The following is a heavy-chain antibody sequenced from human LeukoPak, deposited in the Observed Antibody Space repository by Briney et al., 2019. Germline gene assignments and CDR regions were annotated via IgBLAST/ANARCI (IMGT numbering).Heavy chain of an antibody. CDR2: ISSTSSYI. CDR1: GFAFSSYT. J-gene: IGHJ4*02. Sequence: PGGSLRLSCAASGFAFSSYTMNWVRQAPGKGLEWVSSISSTSSYIYYADSVKGRFTISRDNAKNSLYLQMNSLRAEDTAVYYCARDLRQLGITDYWGQGTLVTVYS. D-gene: IGHD2-2*01. V-gene: IGHV3-21*01. CDR3: ARDLRQLGITDY.